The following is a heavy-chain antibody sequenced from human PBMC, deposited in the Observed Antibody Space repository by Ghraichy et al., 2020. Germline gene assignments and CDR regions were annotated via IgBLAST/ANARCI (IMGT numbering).Heavy chain of an antibody. CDR2: ISSSTRYI. V-gene: IGHV3-21*01. J-gene: IGHJ6*02. D-gene: IGHD6-19*01. CDR1: GLMFSPNT. CDR3: SRGGGAGTPVLYHMDV. Sequence: GESLNIYCVASGLMFSPNTMNWVRQAPGKGLEWVSSISSSTRYIYYADSVKGRFTISRDNAQNSLYLQMNSLRAEDTAVYYCSRGGGAGTPVLYHMDVWGLGTTVTVSS.